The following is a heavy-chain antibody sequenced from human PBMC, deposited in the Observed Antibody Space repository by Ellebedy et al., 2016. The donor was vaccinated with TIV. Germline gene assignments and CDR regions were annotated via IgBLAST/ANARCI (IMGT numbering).Heavy chain of an antibody. Sequence: PGGSLRLSCGASGFIFRDFWMSWVRQAPGKGLEWVANINQDGSQTYYVDSVKGRFTISRDNGKNSVYLEMNSLRGEDPAVYYCARAGGYNTVDYWGQGTLVTVSS. D-gene: IGHD3-3*01. CDR2: INQDGSQT. CDR1: GFIFRDFW. J-gene: IGHJ4*02. V-gene: IGHV3-7*01. CDR3: ARAGGYNTVDY.